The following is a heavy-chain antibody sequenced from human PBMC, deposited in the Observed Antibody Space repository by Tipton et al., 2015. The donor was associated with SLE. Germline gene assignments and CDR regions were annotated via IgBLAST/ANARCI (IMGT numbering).Heavy chain of an antibody. Sequence: LRLSCTVSGGSISSSSYYWGWIRHPPGKGLEWIRSIYYSGNTYYNPSLKSRVTISVDKSKNQFSLKLSSVTAADTAVYYCARVLGGGYVDLRDGQFDYWGQGTLVTVSS. CDR3: ARVLGGGYVDLRDGQFDY. D-gene: IGHD5-12*01. J-gene: IGHJ4*02. CDR2: IYYSGNT. V-gene: IGHV4-39*07. CDR1: GGSISSSSYY.